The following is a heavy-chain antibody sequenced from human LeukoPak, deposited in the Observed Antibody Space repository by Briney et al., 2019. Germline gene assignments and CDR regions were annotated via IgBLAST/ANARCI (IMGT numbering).Heavy chain of an antibody. CDR1: GGTFSSYA. V-gene: IGHV1-69*06. CDR2: IIPIFGTA. J-gene: IGHJ4*02. Sequence: GASVKVSCKASGGTFSSYAISWVRQAPGQGLEWMGGIIPIFGTANYAQKFQGRATITADKSTSTAYMELSSLRSEDTAVYYCARDTYSSSSRIPPPPEDWGQGTLVTVSS. D-gene: IGHD6-6*01. CDR3: ARDTYSSSSRIPPPPED.